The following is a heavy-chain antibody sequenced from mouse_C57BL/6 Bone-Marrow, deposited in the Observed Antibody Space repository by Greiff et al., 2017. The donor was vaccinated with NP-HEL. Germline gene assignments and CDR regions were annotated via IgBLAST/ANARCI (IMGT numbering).Heavy chain of an antibody. Sequence: QVQLQQSGTELVTPGASVKLSCKASGYTFTSYWMHWVQQRPGTVRPWIATLNPRNGGTNYNEKFKSKATLTVDKSSSTAYMQLSSLTSEDSAVYYCARSGCPLLLWFPYWYFDVWGTGTTVTVSS. V-gene: IGHV1-53*01. CDR1: GYTFTSYW. CDR2: LNPRNGGT. J-gene: IGHJ1*03. CDR3: ARSGCPLLLWFPYWYFDV. D-gene: IGHD2-9*01.